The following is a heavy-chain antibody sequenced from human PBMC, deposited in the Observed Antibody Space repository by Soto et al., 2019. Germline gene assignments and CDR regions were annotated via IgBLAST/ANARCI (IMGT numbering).Heavy chain of an antibody. CDR2: LYHSGST. V-gene: IGHV4-38-2*01. D-gene: IGHD4-17*01. CDR3: ARGYGGNFGY. CDR1: AYSISSGHY. J-gene: IGHJ4*02. Sequence: SETLSLTCDVSAYSISSGHYWAWVRQPPGKGLEWIGTLYHSGSTNSNPSLRSRVTISIDTSKTQFSLKLSSVTAADTAVYYCARGYGGNFGYWAQGTLVTVSS.